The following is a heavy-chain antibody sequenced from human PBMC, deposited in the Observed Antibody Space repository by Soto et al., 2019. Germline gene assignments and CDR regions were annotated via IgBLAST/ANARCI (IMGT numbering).Heavy chain of an antibody. Sequence: QVQLVQSGAELKKPGASVKVSCKASGYTFSNYDMNWVRQATGQGPEWIGWVNPNNGDTGYAQKFQGRVTLTTDISTTTAYMELTSRRSEYTAIYYCAKVSRKGSAIDFDYWGQGTLITVSS. CDR1: GYTFSNYD. J-gene: IGHJ4*02. CDR2: VNPNNGDT. V-gene: IGHV1-8*01. CDR3: AKVSRKGSAIDFDY. D-gene: IGHD3-10*01.